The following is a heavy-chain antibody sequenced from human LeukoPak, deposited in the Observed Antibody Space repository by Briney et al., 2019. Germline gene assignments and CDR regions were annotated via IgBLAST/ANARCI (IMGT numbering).Heavy chain of an antibody. D-gene: IGHD3-10*01. V-gene: IGHV4-4*02. CDR2: IYHSGST. J-gene: IGHJ6*03. Sequence: SETLSLTCAVSGGSISSSNWWSWVRQPPGKGLEWIGEIYHSGSTNYNPSLKSRVTISVDTSKNQFSLKLSSVTAADTAVYYCARGVLWFGERHYYYYYMDVWGKGTTVTISS. CDR1: GGSISSSNW. CDR3: ARGVLWFGERHYYYYYMDV.